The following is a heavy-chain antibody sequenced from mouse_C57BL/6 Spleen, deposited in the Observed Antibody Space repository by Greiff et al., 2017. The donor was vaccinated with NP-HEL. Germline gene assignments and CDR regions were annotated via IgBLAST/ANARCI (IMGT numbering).Heavy chain of an antibody. CDR3: ARDDYYGIFDY. CDR2: INYDGSST. D-gene: IGHD1-1*01. Sequence: EVMLVESAGGLVQPGSSMKLSCTASGFTFSDYYMAWVRQVPEKGLEWVANINYDGSSTYYLDSLKSRFIISRDNAKNIRYLQMSSLKSEDTATYYCARDDYYGIFDYWGQGTTLTVSS. J-gene: IGHJ2*01. V-gene: IGHV5-16*01. CDR1: GFTFSDYY.